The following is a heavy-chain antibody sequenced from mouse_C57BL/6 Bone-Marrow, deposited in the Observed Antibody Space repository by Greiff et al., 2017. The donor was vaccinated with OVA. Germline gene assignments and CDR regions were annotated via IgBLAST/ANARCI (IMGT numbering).Heavy chain of an antibody. J-gene: IGHJ2*01. CDR2: IYPGSGST. D-gene: IGHD6-1*01. Sequence: QVQLQQPGAELVKPGASVKLSCKASGYTFTSYWMPWVKQRPGQGLEWIGDIYPGSGSTHYNEKFKGKATLTVDTSSSTAYMQLRSLTSEDSAVYYCARRQPDYWGQGTTLTVSS. CDR3: ARRQPDY. CDR1: GYTFTSYW. V-gene: IGHV1-55*01.